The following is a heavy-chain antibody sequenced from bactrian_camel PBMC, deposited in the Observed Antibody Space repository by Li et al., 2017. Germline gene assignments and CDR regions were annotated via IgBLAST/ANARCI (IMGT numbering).Heavy chain of an antibody. Sequence: VQLVESGGGSVQAGGSLRLSCSGDTYTGMAWFRQAPGKEREEIATGSGNTYYADSVKGRFTVSRDNAKNVLNLQMDNLKPEDSAMYYCAAGHCAGGSCTCSRELYDYNTWGQQGTQVTV. CDR2: IATGSGNT. D-gene: IGHD3*01. V-gene: IGHV3S54*01. J-gene: IGHJ4*01. CDR1: GDTYTG.